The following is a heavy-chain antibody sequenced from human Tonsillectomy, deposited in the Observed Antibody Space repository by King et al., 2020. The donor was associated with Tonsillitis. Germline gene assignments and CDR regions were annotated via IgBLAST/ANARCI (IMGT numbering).Heavy chain of an antibody. D-gene: IGHD6-13*01. CDR1: GGSISSYH. V-gene: IGHV4-59*01. CDR2: FYNNGRT. CDR3: AGTRSSAFYLDY. J-gene: IGHJ4*02. Sequence: VQLQESGPGLVKPSETLSLTCTVSGGSISSYHWSWIRQSPGKGLEGIGFFYNNGRTNYNPSLKGRVTIAGDTAKNQFSLNLSSVTAADTAVYYCAGTRSSAFYLDYWGQGTLVTVSS.